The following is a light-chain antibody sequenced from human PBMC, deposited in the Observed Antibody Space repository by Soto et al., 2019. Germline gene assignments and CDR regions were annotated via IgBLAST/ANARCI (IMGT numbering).Light chain of an antibody. CDR2: GAS. CDR1: QSVSSSY. V-gene: IGKV3-20*01. Sequence: EIVLTQSPGTLSFSPGERATLSCRASQSVSSSYLAWYQQKPGQAPRLLIYGASSRATGIPDRFSGRGSGTDFTLTITGLEREDFGVYYCQQYDTSPETFGPGTKVDIK. J-gene: IGKJ1*01. CDR3: QQYDTSPET.